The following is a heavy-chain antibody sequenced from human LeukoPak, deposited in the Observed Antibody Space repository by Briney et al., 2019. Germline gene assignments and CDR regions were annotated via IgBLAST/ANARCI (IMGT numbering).Heavy chain of an antibody. Sequence: GGSLRLSCAASGFTVSSNYMSWVRQAPGKGLEWVSVIYSGGSTYYADSVKGRFTISRDNSKNTLYLQMNSLRAEDSAVYYCARDGHCSGGSCYSDYWGQGTLVTVSS. V-gene: IGHV3-66*01. CDR2: IYSGGST. CDR3: ARDGHCSGGSCYSDY. D-gene: IGHD2-15*01. CDR1: GFTVSSNY. J-gene: IGHJ4*02.